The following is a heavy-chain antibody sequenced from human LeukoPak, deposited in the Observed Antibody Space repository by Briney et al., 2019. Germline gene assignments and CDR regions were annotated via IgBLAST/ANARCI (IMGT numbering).Heavy chain of an antibody. Sequence: GGSLRLSCAASGFTFSGSAMHWVRQASGKGLEWAGRIRSKANSYATAYAASVKGRFTISRDDSKNTAYLQMNSLKTEDTAVYYCTRHGGIVAGTDYWGQGTLVTVSS. V-gene: IGHV3-73*01. CDR3: TRHGGIVAGTDY. D-gene: IGHD5-12*01. CDR2: IRSKANSYAT. J-gene: IGHJ4*02. CDR1: GFTFSGSA.